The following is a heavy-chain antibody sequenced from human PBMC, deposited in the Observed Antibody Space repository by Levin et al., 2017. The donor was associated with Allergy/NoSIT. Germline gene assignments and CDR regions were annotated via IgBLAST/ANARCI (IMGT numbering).Heavy chain of an antibody. CDR2: INHSGST. V-gene: IGHV4-34*01. CDR3: ARGHYDFWN. CDR1: GGSFSGYY. Sequence: PSETLSLTCAVYGGSFSGYYWSWIRQPPGKGLEWIGEINHSGSTNYNPSLESRVTISVDTSKNQFSLKLSSVTAADTAVYYCARGHYDFWNWGQGTLVTVSS. D-gene: IGHD3-3*01. J-gene: IGHJ4*02.